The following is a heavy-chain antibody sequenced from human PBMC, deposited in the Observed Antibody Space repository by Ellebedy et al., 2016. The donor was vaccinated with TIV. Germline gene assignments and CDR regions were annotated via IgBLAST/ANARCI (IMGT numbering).Heavy chain of an antibody. CDR2: IYYSGST. CDR3: AGLVNPPWYFDL. V-gene: IGHV4-59*08. Sequence: MPSETLSLTCTVSGGSISSYYWSWIRQPPGKGLEWIGYIYYSGSTNYNPSLKSRVTISVDTSKNQFSLKLSSVTAADTAVYYCAGLVNPPWYFDLWGRGTLVTVSS. J-gene: IGHJ2*01. CDR1: GGSISSYY. D-gene: IGHD3-3*01.